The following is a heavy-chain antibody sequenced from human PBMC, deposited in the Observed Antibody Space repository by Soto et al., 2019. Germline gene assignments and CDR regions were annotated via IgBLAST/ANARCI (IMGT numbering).Heavy chain of an antibody. V-gene: IGHV4-59*07. CDR2: VSYSGKT. CDR1: GGSITPYY. Sequence: QVQLQESGPGLVKTSDTLSLTCTVSGGSITPYYWSWIRQPPGEGLEWIGYVSYSGKTGYNPSLKSQVSMSIDTSKNEFSLKLPSLTAADAATYYCARQQYTVVTAFDVWGQGTTVAVSS. D-gene: IGHD2-15*01. J-gene: IGHJ3*01. CDR3: ARQQYTVVTAFDV.